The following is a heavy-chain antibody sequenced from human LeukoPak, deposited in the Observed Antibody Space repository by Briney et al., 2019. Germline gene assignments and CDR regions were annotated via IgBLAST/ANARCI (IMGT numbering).Heavy chain of an antibody. J-gene: IGHJ5*02. V-gene: IGHV3-64*01. Sequence: PGGSLRLSCAASGFTFSSYAMHWVRQAPGKGLEYVSAISSNGGSTYYANSVKGRFTISRDNSKNTLYLQMGSLRAEDMAVYYCARDGYAMVRGVIRTWGQGTLVTVSS. CDR2: ISSNGGST. CDR3: ARDGYAMVRGVIRT. CDR1: GFTFSSYA. D-gene: IGHD3-10*01.